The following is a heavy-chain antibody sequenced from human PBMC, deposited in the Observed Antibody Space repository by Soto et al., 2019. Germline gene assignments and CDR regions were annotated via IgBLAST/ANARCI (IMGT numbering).Heavy chain of an antibody. J-gene: IGHJ5*02. D-gene: IGHD2-15*01. CDR1: GFTFSNYA. CDR2: ISSSGSTI. CDR3: AREGSNCSGGSCCSWFDP. Sequence: PGGSLRLSCVASGFTFSNYAMSWVRQAPEKRQEWVSYISSSGSTIYYADSVKGRFTISRDNAKNSLYLQMNSLRAEDTAVYYCAREGSNCSGGSCCSWFDPWGQGTLVTVSS. V-gene: IGHV3-11*01.